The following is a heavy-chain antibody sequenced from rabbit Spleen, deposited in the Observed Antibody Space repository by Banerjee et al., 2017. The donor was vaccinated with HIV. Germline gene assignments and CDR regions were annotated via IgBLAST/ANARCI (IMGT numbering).Heavy chain of an antibody. CDR2: IDPIFDST. D-gene: IGHD2-1*01. CDR3: ARGGNGDGTYFNL. V-gene: IGHV1S45*01. Sequence: QEQLVESGGGLVQPGGSLKLSCTASGFSFSRTGVSWVRQAPGKGLEWIGYIDPIFDSTYYASWAKGRFTISKTSSTTVTLQVTSLTVADTATYFCARGGNGDGTYFNLWGPGTLVTVS. J-gene: IGHJ4*01. CDR1: GFSFSRTG.